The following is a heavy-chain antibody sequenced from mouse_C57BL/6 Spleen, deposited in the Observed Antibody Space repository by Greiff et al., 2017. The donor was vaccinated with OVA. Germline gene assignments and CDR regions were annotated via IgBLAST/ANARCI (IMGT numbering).Heavy chain of an antibody. J-gene: IGHJ4*01. CDR1: GYTFTDYE. Sequence: QVQLQQSGAELVRPGASVTLSCKASGYTFTDYEMHWVKQTPVHGLEWICAIDPDNGGTAYNQQFKGKAILTADQYSSPAFMHIRSLTSADSAVYYCTRTRGRRLRGVYAMDYWGQGTSVTVSS. V-gene: IGHV1-15*01. CDR2: IDPDNGGT. D-gene: IGHD1-1*02. CDR3: TRTRGRRLRGVYAMDY.